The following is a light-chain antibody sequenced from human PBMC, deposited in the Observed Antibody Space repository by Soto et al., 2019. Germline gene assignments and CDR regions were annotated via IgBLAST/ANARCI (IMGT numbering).Light chain of an antibody. CDR1: QSVSGTY. Sequence: EIVLTQSPGTLSLSPGERATLSCRASQSVSGTYLAWYQQKPGRAPRLLIYGASSRATGIPDRFSGSGSGTDFTLTIRRLETEDFAVYYCQQYGSSRNTFGQGTKLEIK. V-gene: IGKV3-20*01. CDR2: GAS. CDR3: QQYGSSRNT. J-gene: IGKJ2*01.